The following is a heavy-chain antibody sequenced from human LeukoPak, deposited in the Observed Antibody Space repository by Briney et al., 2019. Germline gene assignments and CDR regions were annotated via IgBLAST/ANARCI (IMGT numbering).Heavy chain of an antibody. D-gene: IGHD2-15*01. V-gene: IGHV5-51*01. CDR2: IYPGDSDT. Sequence: GESLKISCKGSGYSFTSYWIGWVRQMPGKGLEWMGIIYPGDSDTRYSPPFQGPVTISADKPISTAYLQWSSLKASDTAMYYCARQLSSGGSCYWTWGQGTLVTVSS. CDR1: GYSFTSYW. CDR3: ARQLSSGGSCYWT. J-gene: IGHJ5*02.